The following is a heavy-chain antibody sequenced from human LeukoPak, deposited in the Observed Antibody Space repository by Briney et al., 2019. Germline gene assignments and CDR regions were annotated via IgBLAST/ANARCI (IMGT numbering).Heavy chain of an antibody. J-gene: IGHJ5*02. CDR2: LSGSGGGT. V-gene: IGHV3-23*01. Sequence: HPGGSLRLSCAASGFTFSSYVMTWVRQGPGKGLEWVSSLSGSGGGTFYADSVKGRFTISRDNSKNTLYLQMISLRTEDTAVYYCARDKADRNPWNRNYHYDSGGSLNHWGQGTLVTVSS. CDR1: GFTFSSYV. D-gene: IGHD3-22*01. CDR3: ARDKADRNPWNRNYHYDSGGSLNH.